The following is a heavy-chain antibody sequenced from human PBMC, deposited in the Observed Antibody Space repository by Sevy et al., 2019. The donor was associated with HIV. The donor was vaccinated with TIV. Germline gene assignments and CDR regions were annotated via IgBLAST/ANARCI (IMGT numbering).Heavy chain of an antibody. J-gene: IGHJ3*02. V-gene: IGHV3-23*01. CDR1: GFTFTSYA. CDR3: AGGRYDSSGSFDAFDI. D-gene: IGHD3-22*01. Sequence: GGSLRLSCKPSGFTFTSYAMSWVRQAPGKGLEWVSTIYGRGGATYYEDPVKGRFTISRDNSKNTLYLQMNSLRIEDTAVYYCAGGRYDSSGSFDAFDIWGQGTMVTVSS. CDR2: IYGRGGAT.